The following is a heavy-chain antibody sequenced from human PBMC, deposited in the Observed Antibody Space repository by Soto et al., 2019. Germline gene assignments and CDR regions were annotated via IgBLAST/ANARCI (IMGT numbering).Heavy chain of an antibody. CDR1: GFTFTNYA. V-gene: IGHV3-23*01. CDR3: AKLSTGYFSSGWPDY. D-gene: IGHD6-19*01. Sequence: EVQLLESGGGLVQPGGSLRLSCAASGFTFTNYAMSWVRQAPGKGLELVSDISGSGGTTYYADSVKGRFTISRDNSKNTLYLQMNSLRAEDTAIFYCAKLSTGYFSSGWPDYWGQGTLVTVSS. J-gene: IGHJ4*02. CDR2: ISGSGGTT.